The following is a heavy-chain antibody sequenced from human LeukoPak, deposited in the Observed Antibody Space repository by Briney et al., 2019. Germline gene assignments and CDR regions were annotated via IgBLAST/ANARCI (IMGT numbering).Heavy chain of an antibody. V-gene: IGHV1-8*01. Sequence: ASVKVSCKASGYTFTSYDINWVRQATAQGLEWMGWMNANSGNTGYAQKFQGRVTMTRNTSISTAYMELSSLRSEDTAVYYCARAMDTAMGNWFDPWGQGTLVTVSS. CDR3: ARAMDTAMGNWFDP. CDR2: MNANSGNT. J-gene: IGHJ5*02. CDR1: GYTFTSYD. D-gene: IGHD5-18*01.